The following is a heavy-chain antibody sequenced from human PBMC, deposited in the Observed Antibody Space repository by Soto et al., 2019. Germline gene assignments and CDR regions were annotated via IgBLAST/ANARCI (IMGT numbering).Heavy chain of an antibody. D-gene: IGHD4-17*01. Sequence: QVQLVESGGGVVQPGRSLRLSCAASGFTFSNYGMHWVRQAPGKGLEWVEVISYHGSDKYYADSVKGRFTISRDNSKNTLYLQMDSRRAEATAVYYCAKDHLTTTVTTVGYWGQGTLVTVSS. CDR1: GFTFSNYG. V-gene: IGHV3-30*18. CDR3: AKDHLTTTVTTVGY. J-gene: IGHJ4*02. CDR2: ISYHGSDK.